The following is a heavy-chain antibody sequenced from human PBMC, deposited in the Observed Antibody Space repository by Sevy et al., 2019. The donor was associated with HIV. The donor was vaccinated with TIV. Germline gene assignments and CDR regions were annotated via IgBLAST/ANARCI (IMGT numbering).Heavy chain of an antibody. D-gene: IGHD2-8*01. CDR1: GFTFSKYS. CDR2: LSFGCGEI. Sequence: GGSLRLSCAASGFTFSKYSMSWVRQPPGKGLEWVSTLSFGCGEINYADSVKGRFTISRDNSKNSVYLQMNNPRPEDTAVYYCAREGGTKPHDYWGQGTLVTVSS. V-gene: IGHV3-23*01. CDR3: AREGGTKPHDY. J-gene: IGHJ4*02.